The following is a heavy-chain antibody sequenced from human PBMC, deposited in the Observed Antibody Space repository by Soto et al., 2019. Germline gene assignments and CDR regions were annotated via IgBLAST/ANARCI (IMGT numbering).Heavy chain of an antibody. CDR2: ITSGGNK. CDR3: ATDPDSSDCYGMDV. CDR1: GFRFSDYY. D-gene: IGHD6-19*01. V-gene: IGHV3-11*01. J-gene: IGHJ6*02. Sequence: QVQLVESGGGLVKPGGSLRLSCAASGFRFSDYYMSWTRQAPGKGLEWVSSITSGGNKYYADSVKGRFTISRDNAKNSRYLQLDSLRAEDPAVYYCATDPDSSDCYGMDVWGQGTTVIVSS.